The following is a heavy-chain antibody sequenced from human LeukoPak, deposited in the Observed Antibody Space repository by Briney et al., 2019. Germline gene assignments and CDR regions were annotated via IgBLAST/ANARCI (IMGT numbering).Heavy chain of an antibody. Sequence: GGSLRLSCAASGFTFSSYEMNWVRQAPGKGLEWVSAISGSGGSTYYADSVKGRFTISRDNSKNTLYLQMNSLRAEDTAVYYCAKMYGSGSYYDYWGQGTLVTVSS. D-gene: IGHD3-10*01. CDR1: GFTFSSYE. J-gene: IGHJ4*02. V-gene: IGHV3-23*01. CDR3: AKMYGSGSYYDY. CDR2: ISGSGGST.